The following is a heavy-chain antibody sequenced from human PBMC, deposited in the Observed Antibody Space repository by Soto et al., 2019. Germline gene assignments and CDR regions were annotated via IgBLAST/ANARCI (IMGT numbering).Heavy chain of an antibody. J-gene: IGHJ3*02. CDR2: TKHNSGGQ. V-gene: IGHV1-2*04. Sequence: ASVKVSCKASGYTFTGYDMRWVPQAPGLGPEWMGWTKHNSGGQNYAQPFQGCVNMNRDTYISTDYMELSRLRYDDTAVHYCAREIINTYGAGRDDAFDTWGQGTMVTVSS. CDR3: AREIINTYGAGRDDAFDT. D-gene: IGHD4-17*01. CDR1: GYTFTGYD.